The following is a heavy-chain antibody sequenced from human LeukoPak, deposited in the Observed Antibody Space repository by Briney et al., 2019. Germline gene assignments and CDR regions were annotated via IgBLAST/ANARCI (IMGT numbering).Heavy chain of an antibody. V-gene: IGHV4-59*08. J-gene: IGHJ4*02. CDR1: GSSISSYY. CDR3: ARHGGSYSYDY. Sequence: SETLSLTCTVSGSSISSYYWSWIRQAPGKGLEWIGNIYYIGSTNYNPSLKSRVTISADPSKNQLSLKLSSVTAADTAVYYCARHGGSYSYDYWGQGALVTVSS. D-gene: IGHD1-26*01. CDR2: IYYIGST.